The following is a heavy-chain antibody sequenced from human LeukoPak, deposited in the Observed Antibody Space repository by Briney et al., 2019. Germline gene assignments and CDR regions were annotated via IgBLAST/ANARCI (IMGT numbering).Heavy chain of an antibody. V-gene: IGHV3-48*03. D-gene: IGHD3-10*02. CDR1: GFIFSSYE. CDR2: IDSSGSTI. CDR3: AELGITMIGGV. J-gene: IGHJ6*04. Sequence: GGSLTLSCAASGFIFSSYEMNWVRQAPGKGLEWVSYIDSSGSTIHYAHSVKGRFTLSRGNAKNSLYLQMNSLRAEDTAVYYCAELGITMIGGVWGKGTTVTISS.